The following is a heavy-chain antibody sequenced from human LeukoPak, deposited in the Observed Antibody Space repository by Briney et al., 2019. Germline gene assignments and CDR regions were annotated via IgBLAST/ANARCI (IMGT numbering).Heavy chain of an antibody. D-gene: IGHD6-19*01. CDR3: ARGSGGWIIDS. CDR1: GFTFSTYT. CDR2: ITTSSSST. Sequence: GSLRLSCAASGFTFSTYTMIWVRQAPGKGLQWVSYITTSSSSTYYTDTVKGRFTISRDDAENSLHLQMNSLRAEDTAVYYCARGSGGWIIDSWGQGTLVTVSS. V-gene: IGHV3-48*04. J-gene: IGHJ4*02.